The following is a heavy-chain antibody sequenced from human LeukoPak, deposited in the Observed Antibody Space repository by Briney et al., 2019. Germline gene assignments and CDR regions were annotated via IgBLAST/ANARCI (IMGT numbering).Heavy chain of an antibody. D-gene: IGHD6-19*01. CDR3: ARAGSGWYMGYNWFDP. J-gene: IGHJ5*02. V-gene: IGHV1-2*02. Sequence: ASVKVSCKASGYTFTGYYMHWVRQAPGQGLEWMGWINPNSGGTNYAQKFQGRVTMPRDTSISTAYMELSRLRSDDTAVYYCARAGSGWYMGYNWFDPLGQGTLVTVSS. CDR2: INPNSGGT. CDR1: GYTFTGYY.